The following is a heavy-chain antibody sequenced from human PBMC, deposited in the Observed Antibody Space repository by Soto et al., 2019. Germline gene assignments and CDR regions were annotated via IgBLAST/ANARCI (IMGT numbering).Heavy chain of an antibody. D-gene: IGHD3-10*01. J-gene: IGHJ5*02. CDR2: INHSGST. CDR3: AKTTYYYGSGSYYRWFDP. CDR1: GGSFSGYY. Sequence: SETLSLTCAVHGGSFSGYYWSWIRQPPGKGLEWIGEINHSGSTNYNPSLKSRVTITIDTSKNYFSLNLSSVTASDTALFYCAKTTYYYGSGSYYRWFDPWGHGTLVTVS. V-gene: IGHV4-34*01.